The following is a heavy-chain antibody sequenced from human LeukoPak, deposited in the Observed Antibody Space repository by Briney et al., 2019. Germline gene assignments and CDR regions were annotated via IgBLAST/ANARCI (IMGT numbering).Heavy chain of an antibody. CDR3: AINDGSGSYYRSDY. CDR2: INQSGST. V-gene: IGHV4-34*01. Sequence: SETLSLTCAVYGGSFSGYYWSWVRQPPGKGLEWIGEINQSGSTNYNPSLKSRVTISIDTSKNQFSLKLNSVTAADTAVYYCAINDGSGSYYRSDYWGQRTLVTVSS. CDR1: GGSFSGYY. J-gene: IGHJ4*02. D-gene: IGHD3-10*01.